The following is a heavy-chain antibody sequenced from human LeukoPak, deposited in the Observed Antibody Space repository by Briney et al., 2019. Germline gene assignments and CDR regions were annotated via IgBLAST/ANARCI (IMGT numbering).Heavy chain of an antibody. CDR1: GFTFSSHD. CDR2: ISYDGGKK. J-gene: IGHJ4*02. Sequence: GGSLRLSCVASGFTFSSHDMHWVRQAPGKGLEWVAIISYDGGKKDYAESVKGRFTISRDNSKNTLYLQMNSLRAEDTAVYYCARRAGAYSHPYDYWGQGTLVTVSS. D-gene: IGHD4/OR15-4a*01. CDR3: ARRAGAYSHPYDY. V-gene: IGHV3-33*05.